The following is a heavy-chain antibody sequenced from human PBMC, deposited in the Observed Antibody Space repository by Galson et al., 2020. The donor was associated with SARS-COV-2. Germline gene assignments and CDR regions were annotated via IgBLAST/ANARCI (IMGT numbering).Heavy chain of an antibody. J-gene: IGHJ4*02. CDR3: AREGDVSGGRLDY. D-gene: IGHD6-19*01. V-gene: IGHV3-7*01. CDR2: IKEDGSRK. Sequence: GGSLRLSCAASGFSFSTYWMSWVRQAPGKGLEWVANIKEDGSRKYYVDSVKGRFTIARDNAKQSLHLQLNSLRVEDTAVYYCAREGDVSGGRLDYWGQGTLVTVSS. CDR1: GFSFSTYW.